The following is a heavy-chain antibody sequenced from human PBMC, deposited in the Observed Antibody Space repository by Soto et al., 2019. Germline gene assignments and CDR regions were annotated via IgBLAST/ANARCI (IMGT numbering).Heavy chain of an antibody. V-gene: IGHV3-33*01. J-gene: IGHJ4*02. CDR3: AREFGTTVTTFGALGY. CDR2: IWYDGSNK. Sequence: QVQLVESGGGVVQPGRSLRLSCAASGFTFSSYGMHWVRQAPGKGLEWVAVIWYDGSNKYYADSVKGRFTISRDNSKNTLYLQMNSLRAEDTAVYYCAREFGTTVTTFGALGYWGQGTLVTVSS. CDR1: GFTFSSYG. D-gene: IGHD4-4*01.